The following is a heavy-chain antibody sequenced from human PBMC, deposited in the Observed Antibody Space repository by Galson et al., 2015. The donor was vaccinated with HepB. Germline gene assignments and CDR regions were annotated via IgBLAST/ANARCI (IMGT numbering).Heavy chain of an antibody. D-gene: IGHD3-10*01. J-gene: IGHJ3*02. Sequence: LSLTCTVSGGSISSSSYYWGWIRQPPGKGLEWIGSIYYSGSTYYNPSLKSRVTISVDTSKNQFSLKLSSVTAADTAVYYCARVDYYGSGSYYGLGAFDIWGQGTMVTVSS. V-gene: IGHV4-39*07. CDR2: IYYSGST. CDR1: GGSISSSSYY. CDR3: ARVDYYGSGSYYGLGAFDI.